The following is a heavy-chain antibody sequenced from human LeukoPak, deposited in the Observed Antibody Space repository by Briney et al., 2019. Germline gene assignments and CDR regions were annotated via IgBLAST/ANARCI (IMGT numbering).Heavy chain of an antibody. Sequence: GGSLRLSCAASGFTFSSYEMNWVRQAPGKGLEWVSYISSSGSTIYYADSVKGRFTISRDNAKNSLYQQMNSLRAEDTAVYYCARESYYYDSSGYYLNWLDPWGQGTLVTVSS. CDR3: ARESYYYDSSGYYLNWLDP. CDR1: GFTFSSYE. J-gene: IGHJ5*02. V-gene: IGHV3-48*03. D-gene: IGHD3-22*01. CDR2: ISSSGSTI.